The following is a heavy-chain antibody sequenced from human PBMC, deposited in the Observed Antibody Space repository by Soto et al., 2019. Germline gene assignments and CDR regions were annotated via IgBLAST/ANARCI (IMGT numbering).Heavy chain of an antibody. Sequence: PSETLYLTCTVSGGSVSRASNFWSWIRQPPGKGLEWIGYIYYSGPTRYNPSLESRVTISIDSSKNQVSLNLTSVTAADTAVYYYTRGYTRYAHWGQRILGT. CDR1: GGSVSRASNF. V-gene: IGHV4-61*01. CDR2: IYYSGPT. J-gene: IGHJ4*02. CDR3: TRGYTRYAH. D-gene: IGHD5-12*01.